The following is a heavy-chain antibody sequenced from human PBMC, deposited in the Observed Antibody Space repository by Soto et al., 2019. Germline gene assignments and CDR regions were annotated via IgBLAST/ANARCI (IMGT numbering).Heavy chain of an antibody. D-gene: IGHD4-17*01. V-gene: IGHV2-5*02. CDR2: IYWDDDK. J-gene: IGHJ4*02. CDR3: AHSLKADYGDYAPFDY. CDR1: GFSLSTSGVG. Sequence: QITLKESGPTLVKPTQTLTLTCTFSGFSLSTSGVGVGWIRQPPGKALEWLALIYWDDDKRYSPSLKSRLTITKDISKNQVVLTMTNMDPVDTATYYCAHSLKADYGDYAPFDYWGQGTLVTVSS.